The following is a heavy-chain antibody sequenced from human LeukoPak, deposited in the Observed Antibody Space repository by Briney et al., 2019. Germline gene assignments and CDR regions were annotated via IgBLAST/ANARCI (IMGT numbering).Heavy chain of an antibody. J-gene: IGHJ4*02. CDR3: ASSMYYYGSSSYTQLYYFDY. Sequence: PSETLSLTCTVSGGSISSTSYYWGWIRQPPGKGLEWIGSSSYTGSTYYNPSLKSRVTISVDTSKNLFSLKLSSVTAADTAVYYCASSMYYYGSSSYTQLYYFDYWGQGTLVTVSS. CDR1: GGSISSTSYY. CDR2: SSYTGST. V-gene: IGHV4-39*01. D-gene: IGHD3-22*01.